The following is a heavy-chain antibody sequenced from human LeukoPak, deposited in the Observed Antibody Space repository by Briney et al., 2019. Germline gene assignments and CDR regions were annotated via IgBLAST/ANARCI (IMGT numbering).Heavy chain of an antibody. V-gene: IGHV3-23*01. Sequence: GGSLRLSCAASGFTFSSYAMSWVRQAPGKGLEWVSAISGSGGSTYYADSVKGRFTISRDNSKNTLYLQMNSLRAEDTAVYYCAKTVRPFLEWLLRPFDYWGQGTLVTVTS. CDR1: GFTFSSYA. CDR3: AKTVRPFLEWLLRPFDY. D-gene: IGHD3-3*01. J-gene: IGHJ4*02. CDR2: ISGSGGST.